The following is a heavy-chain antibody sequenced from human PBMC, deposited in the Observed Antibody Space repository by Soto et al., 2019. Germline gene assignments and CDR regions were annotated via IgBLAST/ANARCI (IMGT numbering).Heavy chain of an antibody. CDR3: ARWPQPRYTADPYAVDV. CDR1: GGTFSSSG. J-gene: IGHJ6*02. CDR2: IVPSLDTT. Sequence: SVKVSCKASGGTFSSSGFSWVRQAPGQGLEWMGMIVPSLDTTNYAQKFQARVTITADEVTSTAYMELRGLRSEDTAVYYCARWPQPRYTADPYAVDVWGQGTRVTVSS. V-gene: IGHV1-69*11. D-gene: IGHD3-16*02.